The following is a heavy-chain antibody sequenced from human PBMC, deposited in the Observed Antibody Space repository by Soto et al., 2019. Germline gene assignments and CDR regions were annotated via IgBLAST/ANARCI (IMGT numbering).Heavy chain of an antibody. CDR2: IYWDDDK. Sequence: QISLKESGPTLVKPTQTLTLTCTFSAFSLSTGGVGVGWIRQPPGKAPEWLALIYWDDDKRYSPCLRSRLTITKDTSKNQVVLTMTNMDPVDTATYYCIQSRCGGDCLQSYASYYYYGMDVWGQGTTVTVSS. V-gene: IGHV2-5*02. J-gene: IGHJ6*02. CDR1: AFSLSTGGVG. CDR3: IQSRCGGDCLQSYASYYYYGMDV. D-gene: IGHD2-21*02.